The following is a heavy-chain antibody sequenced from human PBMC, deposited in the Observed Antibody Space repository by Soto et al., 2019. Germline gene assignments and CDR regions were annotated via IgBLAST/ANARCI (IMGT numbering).Heavy chain of an antibody. V-gene: IGHV3-23*01. J-gene: IGHJ3*02. CDR2: ISGSGIST. CDR3: AKGRIAAAGRRAFDI. Sequence: PGGSLSLSCAASGFTFSSYAMSWVRQAPGKGLEWVSAISGSGISTYYADSVKGRFTISRDNSKNTLYLQMHSLRAEDTAVYYCAKGRIAAAGRRAFDIWGQGTRVTVSS. CDR1: GFTFSSYA. D-gene: IGHD6-13*01.